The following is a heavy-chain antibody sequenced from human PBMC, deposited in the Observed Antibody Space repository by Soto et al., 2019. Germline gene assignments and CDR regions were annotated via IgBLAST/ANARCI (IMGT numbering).Heavy chain of an antibody. CDR2: ISPVFYKT. CDR1: GGTFRSFT. J-gene: IGHJ4*02. CDR3: ARDRRSGWSIVGSWPYYFDS. D-gene: IGHD2-8*02. V-gene: IGHV1-69*13. Sequence: GASVKVSCKASGGTFRSFTISWVRQAPGQGPECMGGISPVFYKTKYAQKFQGRVTITADESTNTVYMELSSLRSEDTAVYYCARDRRSGWSIVGSWPYYFDSWGQGTPVTVSS.